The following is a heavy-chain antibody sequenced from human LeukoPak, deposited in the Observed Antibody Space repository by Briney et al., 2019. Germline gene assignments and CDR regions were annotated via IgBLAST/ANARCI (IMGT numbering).Heavy chain of an antibody. CDR3: ARDLVTGDRERWFDP. V-gene: IGHV1-18*01. Sequence: ASVKVSCTASGYTFTSYGISWVRQAPGQGLEWMGWISAYNGNTNYAQKLQGRVTMTTDTSTSTAYMELRSLRSDDTAVYYCARDLVTGDRERWFDPWGQGTLVTVSS. J-gene: IGHJ5*02. CDR1: GYTFTSYG. D-gene: IGHD7-27*01. CDR2: ISAYNGNT.